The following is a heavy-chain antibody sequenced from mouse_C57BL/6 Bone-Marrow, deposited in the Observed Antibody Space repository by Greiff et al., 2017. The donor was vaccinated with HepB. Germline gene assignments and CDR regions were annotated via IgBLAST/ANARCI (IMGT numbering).Heavy chain of an antibody. CDR2: IHPNSGST. V-gene: IGHV1-64*01. J-gene: IGHJ2*01. CDR3: ARGGDDGYYADY. D-gene: IGHD2-3*01. Sequence: VKLQQPGAELVKPGASVKLSCKASGYTFTSYWMHWVKQRPGQGLEWIGMIHPNSGSTNYNEKFKSKATLTVDKSSSTAYMQLSSLTSEDSAVYYCARGGDDGYYADYWGQGTTLTVSS. CDR1: GYTFTSYW.